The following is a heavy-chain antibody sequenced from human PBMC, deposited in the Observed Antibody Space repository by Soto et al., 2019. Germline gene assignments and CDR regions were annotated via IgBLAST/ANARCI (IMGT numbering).Heavy chain of an antibody. CDR3: ARQSYRSGWYDYYYYYGMDV. V-gene: IGHV3-13*01. J-gene: IGHJ6*02. CDR2: IGTAGDT. CDR1: GFTFSSYD. Sequence: PGGSLRLSCAASGFTFSSYDMHWVRQATGKGLEWVSAIGTAGDTYYPGSVKGRFTISRENAKNSLYLQMNSLRAGDTAVYYCARQSYRSGWYDYYYYYGMDVWGQGTTVTVSS. D-gene: IGHD6-19*01.